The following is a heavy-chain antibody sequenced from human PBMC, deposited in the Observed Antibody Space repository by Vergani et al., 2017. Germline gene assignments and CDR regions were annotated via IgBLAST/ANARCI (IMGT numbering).Heavy chain of an antibody. D-gene: IGHD4-23*01. CDR1: GGSISSYY. J-gene: IGHJ4*02. CDR2: IYYSGST. CDR3: ASATPGGNLIFDY. V-gene: IGHV4-59*01. Sequence: QVQLQESGPGLVKPSETLSLTCTVSGGSISSYYWSWIRQPPGKGLEWIGYIYYSGSTNYNPSLKSRVTISVDTSKNQFSWKLSSVTAADTAVYYCASATPGGNLIFDYWGQGTLVTVSS.